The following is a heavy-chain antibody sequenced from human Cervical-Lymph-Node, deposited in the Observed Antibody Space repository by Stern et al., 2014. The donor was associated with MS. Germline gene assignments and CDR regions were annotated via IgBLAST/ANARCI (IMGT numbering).Heavy chain of an antibody. Sequence: QVQLVQSGADVKSPGASVRISCKPSGYIFNSYAIHWVRQAPGQSLEWMGLFSVVNGNSRISHSFQGRLTITRDTSASTDYMELNSLEFEDTAVYYCARGDGPGSFLIDHWGQGTLVTVSS. D-gene: IGHD3-10*01. V-gene: IGHV1-3*01. CDR3: ARGDGPGSFLIDH. J-gene: IGHJ4*02. CDR2: FSVVNGNS. CDR1: GYIFNSYA.